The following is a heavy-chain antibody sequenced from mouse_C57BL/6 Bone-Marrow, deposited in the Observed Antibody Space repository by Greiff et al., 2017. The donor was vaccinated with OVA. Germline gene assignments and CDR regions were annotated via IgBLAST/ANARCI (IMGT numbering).Heavy chain of an antibody. J-gene: IGHJ2*01. CDR2: IRNKANNHAT. CDR3: TRRTVGYFDY. Sequence: DVQLQESGGGLVQPGGSMKLSCAASGFTFSDAWMDWVRQSPEKGLEWVAEIRNKANNHATDYAESVKGRFTISSDDSKSSVYLQMNSLRAEDTGIYYCTRRTVGYFDYWGQGPTLTVSS. V-gene: IGHV6-6*01. CDR1: GFTFSDAW.